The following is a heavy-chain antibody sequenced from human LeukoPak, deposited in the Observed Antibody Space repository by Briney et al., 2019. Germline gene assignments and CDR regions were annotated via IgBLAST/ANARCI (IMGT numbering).Heavy chain of an antibody. D-gene: IGHD5-12*01. CDR1: GFTFSDYY. V-gene: IGHV3-11*05. J-gene: IGHJ4*02. Sequence: GSLRLSCAASGFTFSDYYMSWIRQAPGKGLEWVSYISSSSSYTNYADSVKGRFTISRDNAKNSLYLQMNSLRAEDTAVYYCARGHNIVATKPYFDYWGQGTLVTVSS. CDR2: ISSSSSYT. CDR3: ARGHNIVATKPYFDY.